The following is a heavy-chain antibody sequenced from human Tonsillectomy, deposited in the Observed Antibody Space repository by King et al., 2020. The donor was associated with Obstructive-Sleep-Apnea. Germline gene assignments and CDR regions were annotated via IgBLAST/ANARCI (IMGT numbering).Heavy chain of an antibody. J-gene: IGHJ6*02. CDR1: GFTFSNHA. V-gene: IGHV3-30*04. CDR3: ARESGWTSATIFYGMDV. D-gene: IGHD6-19*01. CDR2: ISYDENSK. Sequence: VQLVESGGGVVQPGRSLRLSCAASGFTFSNHAMNWVRQAPGKGLEWVAVISYDENSKFCADSVKGRFTISRDNSKNALYLQMNSLRAEDTAVYYCARESGWTSATIFYGMDVWGQGTTVTVSS.